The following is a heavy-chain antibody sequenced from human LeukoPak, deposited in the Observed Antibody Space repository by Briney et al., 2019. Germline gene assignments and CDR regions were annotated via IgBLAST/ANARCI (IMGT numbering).Heavy chain of an antibody. D-gene: IGHD1-26*01. CDR2: LSSGGTT. V-gene: IGHV3-53*01. CDR3: ARGGDIAGAPRSAFDI. CDR1: GFIVSSNH. Sequence: PGGSLRLSCAASGFIVSSNHMSWVRQAPGKGLEWVSVLSSGGTTYYADSVKGRFTISRDNSKNTLYLQMNSLRAEDTAVYYCARGGDIAGAPRSAFDIWGQGTMVTVSS. J-gene: IGHJ3*02.